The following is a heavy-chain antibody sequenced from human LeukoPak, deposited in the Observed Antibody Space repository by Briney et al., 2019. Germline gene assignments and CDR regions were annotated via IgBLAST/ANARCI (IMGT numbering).Heavy chain of an antibody. J-gene: IGHJ4*02. CDR3: ASYDCSGGSCSDFDY. CDR1: GFTFSSYS. D-gene: IGHD2-15*01. Sequence: PGGSLRLSCAASGFTFSSYSMNWVRQAPGKGLEWVSSISSSSSYIYYADPVKGRFTISRDNAKNSLYLQMNSLRAEDTAVYYCASYDCSGGSCSDFDYWGQGTLVTVSS. V-gene: IGHV3-21*01. CDR2: ISSSSSYI.